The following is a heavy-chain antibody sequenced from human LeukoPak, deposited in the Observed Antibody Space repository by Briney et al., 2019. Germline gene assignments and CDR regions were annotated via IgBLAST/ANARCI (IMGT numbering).Heavy chain of an antibody. CDR3: ARAGLKLDY. Sequence: ASVKVSCKASGYMFTGYYLHWVRQAPGQGLEWMGWINPNNGGTNYAQKFQGRVTMTRDTSTSTVYMELSSLRSEDTAVYYCARAGLKLDYWGQGTLVTVSS. CDR2: INPNNGGT. J-gene: IGHJ4*02. V-gene: IGHV1-2*02. CDR1: GYMFTGYY.